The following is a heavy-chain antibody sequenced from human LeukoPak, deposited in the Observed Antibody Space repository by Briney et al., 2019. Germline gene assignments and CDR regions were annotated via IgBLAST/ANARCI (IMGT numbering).Heavy chain of an antibody. V-gene: IGHV3-30*18. Sequence: GRSLRLSCAASGFTFSSYGMYWVRQAPGKGLEWVAVISYDGSKKYYADSVKGRFIVSRDNSKNTLYLQMNSLRAEGTAVYYCAKDRSRTSGPVDYWGQGTLVTVSS. CDR3: AKDRSRTSGPVDY. D-gene: IGHD2-2*01. CDR1: GFTFSSYG. J-gene: IGHJ4*02. CDR2: ISYDGSKK.